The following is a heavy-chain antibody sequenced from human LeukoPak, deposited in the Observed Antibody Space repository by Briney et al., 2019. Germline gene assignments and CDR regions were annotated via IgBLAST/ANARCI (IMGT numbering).Heavy chain of an antibody. J-gene: IGHJ4*02. V-gene: IGHV3-23*01. CDR3: AKDCSSTSCYGEGDY. Sequence: GGSLRLSCAASGFTFSSYAMSWVRQAPGKGLGWVSAISGSGGSTYYADSVKGRFTISRDNSKNTLYLQMNSLRAEDTAVYYCAKDCSSTSCYGEGDYWGQGTLVTVSS. CDR1: GFTFSSYA. CDR2: ISGSGGST. D-gene: IGHD2-2*01.